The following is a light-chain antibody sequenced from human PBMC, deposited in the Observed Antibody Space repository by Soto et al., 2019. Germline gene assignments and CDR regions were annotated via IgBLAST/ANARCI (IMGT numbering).Light chain of an antibody. CDR1: QSISSW. J-gene: IGKJ1*01. CDR2: AAS. CDR3: QQSHSTTLL. Sequence: DIHMTQSPSTLSASVGDRVTITCRASQSISSWLAWYQQKRGKAPKFLIYAASSLRSGVPSRFSGGGSGTDFTLTISSLQPEDFETYYCQQSHSTTLLFGQGTKVDIK. V-gene: IGKV1-39*01.